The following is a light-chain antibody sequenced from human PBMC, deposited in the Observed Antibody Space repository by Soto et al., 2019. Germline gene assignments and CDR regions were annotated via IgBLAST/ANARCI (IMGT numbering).Light chain of an antibody. V-gene: IGLV2-23*02. J-gene: IGLJ1*01. CDR1: SSNVGYNA. Sequence: QSVLTQPPSASGTPGQRVTISCSGSSSNVGYNAVNWYQQHPGKVPKLILFEVNKRPSGVSGRFSGSKSGNTASLTISGLQAEDEADYYCCSFTSSNTHVFGTGTKLTVL. CDR3: CSFTSSNTHV. CDR2: EVN.